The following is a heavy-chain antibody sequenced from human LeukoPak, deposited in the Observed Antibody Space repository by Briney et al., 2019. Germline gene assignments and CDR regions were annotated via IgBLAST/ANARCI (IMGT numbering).Heavy chain of an antibody. CDR2: INHSGST. CDR1: GGSFSGYY. Sequence: SETLSLTCAVYGGSFSGYYWSWIRQPPGKGLEWIGEINHSGSTNYNPSLKSRVTMSVDTSKNQFSLNLSSVTAADTAVYYCARINFGVVRGDFDYWGQGTLVTVSS. V-gene: IGHV4-34*01. J-gene: IGHJ4*02. CDR3: ARINFGVVRGDFDY. D-gene: IGHD3-3*01.